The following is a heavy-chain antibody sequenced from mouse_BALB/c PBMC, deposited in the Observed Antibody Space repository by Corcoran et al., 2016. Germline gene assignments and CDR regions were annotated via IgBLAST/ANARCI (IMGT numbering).Heavy chain of an antibody. Sequence: QIQLVQSGPELKKPGETVKISCKASGYTFTNYGMNWVKQAPGKGLKWMGWINTYTGEPTYADDFKGRFAFSLETSASTAYLQINNLKNEDTATYFCARRYDWYFDVWGAGTTVTVSS. D-gene: IGHD2-14*01. V-gene: IGHV9-3-1*01. CDR1: GYTFTNYG. CDR2: INTYTGEP. CDR3: ARRYDWYFDV. J-gene: IGHJ1*01.